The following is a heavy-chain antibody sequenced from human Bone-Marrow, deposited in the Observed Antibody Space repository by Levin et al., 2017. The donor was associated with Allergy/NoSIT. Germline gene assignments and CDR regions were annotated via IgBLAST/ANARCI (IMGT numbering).Heavy chain of an antibody. CDR1: GYKFTTFW. Sequence: GGSLRLSCEGSGYKFTTFWIDWVRQMPGKGLEWMATVYPGDSDAKYSPSFEGQVTVSADQTVTTAYLQWSSLKASDTALYFCARRRMIGTSDYFDYWGQGTLVIVSS. J-gene: IGHJ4*02. D-gene: IGHD1-7*01. CDR3: ARRRMIGTSDYFDY. CDR2: VYPGDSDA. V-gene: IGHV5-51*01.